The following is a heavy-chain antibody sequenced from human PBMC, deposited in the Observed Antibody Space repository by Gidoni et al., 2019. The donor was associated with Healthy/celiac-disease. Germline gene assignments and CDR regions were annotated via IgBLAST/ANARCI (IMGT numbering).Heavy chain of an antibody. CDR3: ASVAVAGNGGDDWFDP. Sequence: QVQLQESGPGLVKPSQTLSLTCTVSGGSISSGSYYWSWIRQHAGKGLEWIGRIYTSGSTNYNPSLKSRVTMSVDTSKNQFSLKLSSVTAADTAVYYCASVAVAGNGGDDWFDPWGQGTLVTVSS. J-gene: IGHJ5*02. CDR2: IYTSGST. CDR1: GGSISSGSYY. V-gene: IGHV4-61*02. D-gene: IGHD6-19*01.